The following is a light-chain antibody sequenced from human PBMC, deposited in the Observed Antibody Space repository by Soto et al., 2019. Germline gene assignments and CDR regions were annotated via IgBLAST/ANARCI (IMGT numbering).Light chain of an antibody. CDR2: LGS. CDR1: QSLQHNNGNTL. V-gene: IGKV2-28*01. CDR3: MQALQTPRT. J-gene: IGKJ1*01. Sequence: EIVMTPSPLSLTVTPGAPASISCKSSQSLQHNNGNTLLDWYMQKPGQSPQLLIYLGSRRAPGAPDRVSGSGSGTDFTLRISTVEADDAAIYYCMQALQTPRTFGQGTKLEI.